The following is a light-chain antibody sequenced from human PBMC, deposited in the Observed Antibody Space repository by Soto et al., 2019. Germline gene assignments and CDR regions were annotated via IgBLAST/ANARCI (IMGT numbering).Light chain of an antibody. V-gene: IGKV3-20*01. CDR1: QSISSDY. J-gene: IGKJ5*01. CDR3: QQYGSSPPIT. Sequence: EIVLTQSTGTLSLSPGESATLFCRASQSISSDYLAWYQQKPGQAPRLLIHRASTRVTGIPDRFSGSGSGTDFTLTISRLEPEDFPVYYCQQYGSSPPITFGQGTRLDSK. CDR2: RAS.